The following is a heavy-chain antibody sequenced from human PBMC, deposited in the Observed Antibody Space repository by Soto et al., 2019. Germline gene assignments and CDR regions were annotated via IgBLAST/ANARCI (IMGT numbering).Heavy chain of an antibody. CDR1: GGSISSSSYY. J-gene: IGHJ5*02. CDR2: IYYSGST. Sequence: PSETLSLTCTVSGGSISSSSYYWGWIRQPPGKGLEWIGSIYYSGSTYYNPSLKSRVTISVDTSKNQFSLKLSSVTAADTAVYYCASLRLFTIFGVDLNWFDPWGQGTLVTVSS. CDR3: ASLRLFTIFGVDLNWFDP. V-gene: IGHV4-39*01. D-gene: IGHD3-3*01.